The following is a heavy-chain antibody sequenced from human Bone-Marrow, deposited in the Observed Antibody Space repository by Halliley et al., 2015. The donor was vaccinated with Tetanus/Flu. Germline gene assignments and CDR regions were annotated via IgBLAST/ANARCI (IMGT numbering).Heavy chain of an antibody. CDR1: GFTFNDYA. Sequence: SLRLSCVASGFTFNDYAMSWVRQAPGKGLEWVSVIYSGGGTYYADSVKGRFTISRDNSKNTLSLQMNSLRAEDTAVYYCARGGSGYSSGWLGYWGQGSLVTVSS. V-gene: IGHV3-53*01. CDR3: ARGGSGYSSGWLGY. CDR2: IYSGGGT. J-gene: IGHJ4*02. D-gene: IGHD6-19*01.